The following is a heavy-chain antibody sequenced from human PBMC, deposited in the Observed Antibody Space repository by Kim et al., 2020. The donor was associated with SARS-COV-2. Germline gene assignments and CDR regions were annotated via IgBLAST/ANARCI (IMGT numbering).Heavy chain of an antibody. D-gene: IGHD3-22*01. CDR3: VKGDSSGYYYYHYGFDV. V-gene: IGHV3-30*18. Sequence: GGSLRLSCAASGLTFSSYGMHWVRQAPGKGLEWVAYISDDGSKKDYADSVKGRLTISRDDSKNTLYQQMNSLTAEDTAVYFCVKGDSSGYYYYHYGFDVWGQGTTVTVSS. J-gene: IGHJ6*02. CDR1: GLTFSSYG. CDR2: ISDDGSKK.